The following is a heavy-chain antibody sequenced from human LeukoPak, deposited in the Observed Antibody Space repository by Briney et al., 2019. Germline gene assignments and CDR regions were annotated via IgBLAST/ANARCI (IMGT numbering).Heavy chain of an antibody. CDR1: GGSISSYY. J-gene: IGHJ5*02. V-gene: IGHV4-59*12. CDR2: IYYSGST. Sequence: PSETLSLTCTVSGGSISSYYWSWIRQPPGKGLEWIGYIYYSGSTNYNPSLKSRVTISVDTSKNQFSLKLSSVTAADTAVYYCARDVSSSWYRLLNWFDPWGQGTLVTVSS. CDR3: ARDVSSSWYRLLNWFDP. D-gene: IGHD6-13*01.